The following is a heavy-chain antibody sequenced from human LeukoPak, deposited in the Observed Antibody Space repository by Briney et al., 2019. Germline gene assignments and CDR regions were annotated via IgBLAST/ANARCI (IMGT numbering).Heavy chain of an antibody. J-gene: IGHJ4*02. D-gene: IGHD4-11*01. V-gene: IGHV1-8*01. CDR3: ARGENFRSTDDVIDY. CDR1: GYTFTSYD. CDR2: MNPNSGNT. Sequence: AASVKVSRKASGYTFTSYDINWVRQATGQGLEWMGWMNPNSGNTGYAQKFQGRVTMTRNTSISTDYMELSSLRSEDTAVYYCARGENFRSTDDVIDYWGQGTLVTVSS.